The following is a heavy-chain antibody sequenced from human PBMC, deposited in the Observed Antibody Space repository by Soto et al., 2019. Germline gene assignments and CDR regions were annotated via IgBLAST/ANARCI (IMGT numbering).Heavy chain of an antibody. CDR1: GYTFTSYA. D-gene: IGHD2-15*01. J-gene: IGHJ5*02. Sequence: ASVKVSCKASGYTFTSYAMHWVRQAPGQRLEWMGWINAGNGNTKYSQKFQGRVTITRDTSASTAYMELSSLRSEDTAVYYCARELGFCSGGSCYLRYWFAPRAQGTPVPVSS. CDR2: INAGNGNT. CDR3: ARELGFCSGGSCYLRYWFAP. V-gene: IGHV1-3*01.